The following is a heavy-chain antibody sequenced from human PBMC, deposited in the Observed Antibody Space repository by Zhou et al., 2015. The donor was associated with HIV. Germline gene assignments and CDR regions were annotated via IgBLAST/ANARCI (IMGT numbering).Heavy chain of an antibody. V-gene: IGHV3-49*05. CDR1: GFTFGDYA. Sequence: EVQLVQSGGGLVKPGRSLRLSCTTSGFTFGDYAMSWFRQAPGKGLEWVGLIRRKVYGGTTEYAASVKGRFTISRDDSKNIAYLQMNSLKTEDTAVYYCTRDPPVGDNYGYVTGFDYWGQGTLVTVSS. J-gene: IGHJ4*02. CDR2: IRRKVYGGTT. D-gene: IGHD5-18*01. CDR3: TRDPPVGDNYGYVTGFDY.